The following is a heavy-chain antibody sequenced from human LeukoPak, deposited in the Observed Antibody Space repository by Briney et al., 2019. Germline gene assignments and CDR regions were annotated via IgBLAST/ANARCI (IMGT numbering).Heavy chain of an antibody. D-gene: IGHD4-17*01. CDR1: GDSLRNGYY. CDR2: IYISGTT. Sequence: SETLSLTCSVSGDSLRNGYYWGFIRQPAGKGLEWIGRIYISGTTNYKPSLKSRVTISVDTSKNQFSLKLSSVTAADTALYYCAREREGPYGYLDFWGQGTLVTVSS. V-gene: IGHV4-61*02. CDR3: AREREGPYGYLDF. J-gene: IGHJ4*02.